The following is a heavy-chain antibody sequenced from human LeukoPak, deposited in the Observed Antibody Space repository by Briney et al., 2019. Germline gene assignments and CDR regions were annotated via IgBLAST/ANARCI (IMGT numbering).Heavy chain of an antibody. Sequence: SETLSLTCTVSGYSISSGYYWGWIRQSPEKGLEWIGTIYHSGSTYYNPSLKSRVTISLDTSKNQFSLKLSSVSAADTAVYYCARVPGGTGTRFDPWGQGTLVTVSS. V-gene: IGHV4-38-2*02. CDR3: ARVPGGTGTRFDP. CDR2: IYHSGST. D-gene: IGHD1-7*01. CDR1: GYSISSGYY. J-gene: IGHJ5*02.